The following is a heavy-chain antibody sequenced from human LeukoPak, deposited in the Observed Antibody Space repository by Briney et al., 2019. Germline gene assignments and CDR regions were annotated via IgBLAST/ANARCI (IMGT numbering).Heavy chain of an antibody. Sequence: GGSLRLSRAVSGFSVSNDYINWVRQAPGKGLEWVSVINRGGTTYYADSVKGRFTFSRDNSKNTVYLQMNSLRAEDTAVYFCARCTSCLNSFYFYYMDVWGKGITVTVSS. CDR1: GFSVSNDY. CDR3: ARCTSCLNSFYFYYMDV. J-gene: IGHJ6*03. CDR2: INRGGTT. V-gene: IGHV3-53*01. D-gene: IGHD2-2*01.